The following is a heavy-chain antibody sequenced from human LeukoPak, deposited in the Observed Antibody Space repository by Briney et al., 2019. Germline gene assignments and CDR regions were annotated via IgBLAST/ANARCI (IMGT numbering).Heavy chain of an antibody. J-gene: IGHJ4*02. CDR3: AKGHYYDSSGSDY. D-gene: IGHD3-22*01. CDR1: GFTFDDYA. V-gene: IGHV3-23*01. Sequence: GGSLRLSCAASGFTFDDYAMHWVRQAPGKGLEWVSSISSSSSYIYHADSVKGRFTISRDNSKNTLYLQMNSLRAEDTAVYYCAKGHYYDSSGSDYWGQGTLVTVSS. CDR2: ISSSSSYI.